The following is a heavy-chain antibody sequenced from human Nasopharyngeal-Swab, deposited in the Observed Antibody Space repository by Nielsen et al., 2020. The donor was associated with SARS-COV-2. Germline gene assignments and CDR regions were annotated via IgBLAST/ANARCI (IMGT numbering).Heavy chain of an antibody. CDR2: INHIGST. Sequence: SETLSLTCAAYGGSFSGYYWSWIRQPPGKGLEWIGEINHIGSTHYNPSLKSRVTISVDTAENKFSLKLSSVTAADTAVYYCARERGRGGIWNYYYYMDVWGKGTTGTVSS. V-gene: IGHV4-34*01. CDR3: ARERGRGGIWNYYYYMDV. D-gene: IGHD3-10*01. CDR1: GGSFSGYY. J-gene: IGHJ6*03.